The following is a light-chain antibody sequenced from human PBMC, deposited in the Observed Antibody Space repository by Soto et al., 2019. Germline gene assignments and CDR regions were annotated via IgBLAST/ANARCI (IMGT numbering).Light chain of an antibody. V-gene: IGLV2-14*01. CDR1: SSDVGGYNY. CDR2: EVS. Sequence: QSVLTQPASVSGSPGQSITISCTGTSSDVGGYNYVSWYQQHPGKAPKLMIYEVSNRPSGVSNRFSGSKSGNTASLTISGLQAEDEADYYGSSYTSSGNLGVVFGGGTKLTVL. J-gene: IGLJ2*01. CDR3: SSYTSSGNLGVV.